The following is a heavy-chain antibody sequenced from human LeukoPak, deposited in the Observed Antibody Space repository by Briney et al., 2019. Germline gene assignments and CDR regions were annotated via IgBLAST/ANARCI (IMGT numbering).Heavy chain of an antibody. J-gene: IGHJ4*02. CDR2: ISFSSATI. Sequence: PGGSLRLSCEASGFTFSSYSMNWVRQAPGKGLEWVSYISFSSATIHYADSVKGRFTISRDNSKNTLYLQMNSLRAEDTAVYYCATSTGGYSYGPFDYWGQGTLVTVSS. CDR1: GFTFSSYS. CDR3: ATSTGGYSYGPFDY. V-gene: IGHV3-48*01. D-gene: IGHD5-18*01.